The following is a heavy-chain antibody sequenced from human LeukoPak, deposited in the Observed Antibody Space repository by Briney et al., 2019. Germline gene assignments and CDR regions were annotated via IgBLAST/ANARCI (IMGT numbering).Heavy chain of an antibody. CDR3: ARGGLRGSSWFDY. V-gene: IGHV3-74*01. CDR2: IKDGGTTT. Sequence: GGSLRLSCAASGFTFSSYWIHWVRQVPGKGLVWVARIKDGGTTTDYADSVKGRFTISRDDAKNTLYLQMNSLRAEDTAVYYCARGGLRGSSWFDYWGQGTLVTVSS. J-gene: IGHJ5*01. D-gene: IGHD3-10*01. CDR1: GFTFSSYW.